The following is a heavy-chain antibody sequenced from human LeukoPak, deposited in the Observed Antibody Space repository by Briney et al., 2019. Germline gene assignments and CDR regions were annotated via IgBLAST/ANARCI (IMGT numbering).Heavy chain of an antibody. J-gene: IGHJ4*02. Sequence: EASVKVSCKASGYTFTAYYMHWVRQAPGQGLEWMGWINPNSGGRNYAQKFQGRVTMTRDTSISTAYMELSRLRSDDTAVYYCASGDNYYGSGSYYSDYWGQGTLVTVSS. CDR1: GYTFTAYY. V-gene: IGHV1-2*02. CDR3: ASGDNYYGSGSYYSDY. CDR2: INPNSGGR. D-gene: IGHD3-10*01.